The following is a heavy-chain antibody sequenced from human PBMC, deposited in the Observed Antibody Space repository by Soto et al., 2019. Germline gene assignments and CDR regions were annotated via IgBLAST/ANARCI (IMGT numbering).Heavy chain of an antibody. V-gene: IGHV1-18*01. CDR1: GYTFTSYG. D-gene: IGHD4-17*01. CDR2: ISAYNGNT. Sequence: GASVKVSCKASGYTFTSYGISWVRQAPGQGLEWMGWISAYNGNTNYAQKLQGRVTMTTDTSTSTAYMELRSLRSDDTAVYYCARDLYGDYSRDAFDIWGKGTMVTVSS. J-gene: IGHJ3*02. CDR3: ARDLYGDYSRDAFDI.